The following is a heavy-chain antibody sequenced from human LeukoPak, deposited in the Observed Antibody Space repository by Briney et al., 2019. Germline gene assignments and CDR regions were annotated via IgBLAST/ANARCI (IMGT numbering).Heavy chain of an antibody. Sequence: GGSLRLSCAASGFTFSSYSMNWVRQAPGKGLEWVSYISSSSSTIYYADSVKGRFTISRDNAKNSLYLQMNSLRAEDTALYYCAKSLKDYYYYYGMDVWGQGTTVTVSS. CDR2: ISSSSSTI. J-gene: IGHJ6*02. CDR1: GFTFSSYS. CDR3: AKSLKDYYYYYGMDV. V-gene: IGHV3-48*04.